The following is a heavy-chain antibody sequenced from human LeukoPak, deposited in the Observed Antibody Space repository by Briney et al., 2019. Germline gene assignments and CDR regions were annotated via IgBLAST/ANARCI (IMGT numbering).Heavy chain of an antibody. D-gene: IGHD2-2*01. CDR2: IRYDGSNK. CDR1: GFTFSSYG. J-gene: IGHJ6*03. V-gene: IGHV3-30*02. Sequence: GGSLRLSCAASGFTFSSYGMHWVRQAPGKGLEWVAFIRYDGSNKYYADSVKGRFTISRDNSKNTLYLRMNSLRAEDTAVYYCAKDSAYCSSTSCYLGYYYYYYMDVWGKGTTVTVS. CDR3: AKDSAYCSSTSCYLGYYYYYYMDV.